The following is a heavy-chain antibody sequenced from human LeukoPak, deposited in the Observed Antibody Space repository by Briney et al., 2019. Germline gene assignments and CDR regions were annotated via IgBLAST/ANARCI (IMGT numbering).Heavy chain of an antibody. CDR3: AELGITMIGGV. CDR1: GFTFSSYG. J-gene: IGHJ6*04. D-gene: IGHD3-10*02. CDR2: IFRGDDT. Sequence: GGTLRLSCAASGFTFSSYGMSWVRQAPGKGLEWVSVIFRGDDTNYVDSVKGRFTIFRDNSKNTLYLQMNSLTAEDTAVYYCAELGITMIGGVWGKGTTVTISS. V-gene: IGHV3-66*01.